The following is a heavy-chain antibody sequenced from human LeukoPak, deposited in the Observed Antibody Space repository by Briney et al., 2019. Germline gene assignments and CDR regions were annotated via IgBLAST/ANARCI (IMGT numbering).Heavy chain of an antibody. CDR2: INSDSSIM. CDR3: IRDLFDDYSLDY. V-gene: IGHV3-21*01. CDR1: GFTFSSYS. D-gene: IGHD3-16*01. Sequence: PWGSLRLSSAASGFTFSSYSMNWVRQAPGQGLEWVSSINSDSSIMYYAESVKGRFTISRDNARNSLYLQMSSLRAEDTAVYYCIRDLFDDYSLDYWGQGALVTVSS. J-gene: IGHJ4*02.